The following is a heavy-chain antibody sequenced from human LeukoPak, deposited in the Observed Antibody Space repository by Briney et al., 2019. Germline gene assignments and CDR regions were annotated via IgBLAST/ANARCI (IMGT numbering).Heavy chain of an antibody. CDR3: ARAGINNWFDP. D-gene: IGHD6-13*01. CDR1: GGSISSGDYY. CDR2: IYYSGST. Sequence: PSQTLSLTCTVSGGSISSGDYYWSWIRQPPGKGLEWIGYIYYSGSTYYNPSLKSRDTISVDTSKNRFSLKLSSVTAADTAVYYCARAGINNWFDPWGQGTLVTVSS. J-gene: IGHJ5*02. V-gene: IGHV4-30-4*08.